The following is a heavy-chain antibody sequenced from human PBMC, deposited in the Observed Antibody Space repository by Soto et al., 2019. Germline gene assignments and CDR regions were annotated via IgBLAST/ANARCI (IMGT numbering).Heavy chain of an antibody. CDR2: IWYDGSNK. CDR3: AREGRRYYEEPSGWFDP. CDR1: GFTFSSYG. Sequence: GGSLRLSCAASGFTFSSYGMHWVRQAPGKGLEWVAVIWYDGSNKYYADSVKGRFTISRDNSKNTLYLQMNSLRAEDTAVYYCAREGRRYYEEPSGWFDPWGQGTLVTVSS. D-gene: IGHD3-22*01. J-gene: IGHJ5*02. V-gene: IGHV3-33*01.